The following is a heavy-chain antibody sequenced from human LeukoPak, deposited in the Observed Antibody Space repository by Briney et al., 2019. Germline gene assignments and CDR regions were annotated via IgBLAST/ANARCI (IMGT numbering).Heavy chain of an antibody. D-gene: IGHD5-12*01. J-gene: IGHJ4*02. V-gene: IGHV1-2*02. CDR2: INPNSGDT. CDR3: AKNPYEYYFDY. Sequence: DSVKVSCKASGYTLTGHYMHWLRQASGQGLEWMGWINPNSGDTNYAQKFQGRVTMTRDTSINTAYMELSRLTSDDTAVYYCAKNPYEYYFDYWGQGTLVTVSS. CDR1: GYTLTGHY.